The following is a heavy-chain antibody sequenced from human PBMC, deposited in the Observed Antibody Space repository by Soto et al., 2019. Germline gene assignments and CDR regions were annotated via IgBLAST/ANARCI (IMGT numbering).Heavy chain of an antibody. J-gene: IGHJ6*03. CDR1: GYSFTSYW. D-gene: IGHD5-18*01. CDR2: IYPGDSDT. CDR3: ARHSGYRYGPYYYYYYYMDV. V-gene: IGHV5-51*01. Sequence: GDSLKISCQGSGYSFTSYWIGWVRQMPGKGLEWMGIIYPGDSDTRYSPSFQGQVTISADKSISTAYLQWSSLKASDTAMYYCARHSGYRYGPYYYYYYYMDVGGKGTTVTVSS.